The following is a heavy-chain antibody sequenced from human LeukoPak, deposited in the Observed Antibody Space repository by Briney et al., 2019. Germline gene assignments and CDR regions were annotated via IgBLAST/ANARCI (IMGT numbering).Heavy chain of an antibody. J-gene: IGHJ4*02. CDR2: INPKSGAT. V-gene: IGHV1-2*02. CDR3: ARPADYGDYLDY. Sequence: GASVKVSCKASGYTFTDYYMHWVRQAPGQGLEWMGWINPKSGATKYALKFQGRVTMTRDTSISTVYMELSRLRSDDTAVYYCARPADYGDYLDYWGQGTLVTVFS. CDR1: GYTFTDYY. D-gene: IGHD4-17*01.